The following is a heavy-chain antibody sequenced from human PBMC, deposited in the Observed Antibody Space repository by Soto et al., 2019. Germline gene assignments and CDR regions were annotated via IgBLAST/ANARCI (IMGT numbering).Heavy chain of an antibody. Sequence: QLQLQESGSGLVKPSQTLSLTCAVSGGSISSGGYYWSWMRQPPGKGLEWIGYIYHSGSTYYNPSLKSRVTISVDRSKNQFSLKLSSVTAADTAVYYCARGSVGGFGEPFDYWGQGTLVTVSS. CDR1: GGSISSGGYY. CDR3: ARGSVGGFGEPFDY. J-gene: IGHJ4*02. V-gene: IGHV4-30-2*01. D-gene: IGHD3-10*01. CDR2: IYHSGST.